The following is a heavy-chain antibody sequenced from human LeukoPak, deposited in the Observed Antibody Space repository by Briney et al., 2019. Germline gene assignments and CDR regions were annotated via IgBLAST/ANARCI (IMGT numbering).Heavy chain of an antibody. D-gene: IGHD2-2*02. CDR1: GGSISSYY. CDR3: ARDLARPNIVVVPAAIHGWFDP. J-gene: IGHJ5*02. CDR2: IYTSGST. Sequence: PSETLSLTCTVSGGSISSYYWSWIRQPAGKGLEWIGRIYTSGSTNYNPSLKSRVTMSVDTSKNQFSLKLSSVTAADTAVYYCARDLARPNIVVVPAAIHGWFDPWGQGTLSPSPQ. V-gene: IGHV4-4*07.